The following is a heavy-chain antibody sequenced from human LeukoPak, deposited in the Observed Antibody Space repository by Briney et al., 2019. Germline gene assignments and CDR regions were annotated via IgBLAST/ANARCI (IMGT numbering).Heavy chain of an antibody. J-gene: IGHJ4*02. V-gene: IGHV1-69*13. D-gene: IGHD5-24*01. Sequence: SVKVSCKASGGTFSSYAISWVRQAPGQGLEWMGGIIPIFGTANYAQKFQGRVTITADESTSTAYMELSSLRSEDTAVYYCASTRDGYNYPDYWGPGTLVTVSS. CDR1: GGTFSSYA. CDR2: IIPIFGTA. CDR3: ASTRDGYNYPDY.